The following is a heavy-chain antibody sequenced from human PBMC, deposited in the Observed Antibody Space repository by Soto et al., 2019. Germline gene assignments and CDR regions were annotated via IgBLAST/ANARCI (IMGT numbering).Heavy chain of an antibody. CDR3: ARAAREGVFYFDY. D-gene: IGHD6-6*01. Sequence: GGSLRLSCAASGFTFSDYYMSWIRKAPGKGLEWVSYISSSGSTIYYADSVKGRFTISMDNAKNSLYLQMNSLRAEDTAVYYCARAAREGVFYFDYWGQGTLVTVSS. CDR1: GFTFSDYY. V-gene: IGHV3-11*01. J-gene: IGHJ4*02. CDR2: ISSSGSTI.